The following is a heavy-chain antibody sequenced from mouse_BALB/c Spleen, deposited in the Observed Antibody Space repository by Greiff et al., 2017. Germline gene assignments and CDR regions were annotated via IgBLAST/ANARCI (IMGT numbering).Heavy chain of an antibody. Sequence: VQLQQSGPELVRPGVSVKISCKGSGYTFTDYAMHWVKQSHAKSLEWIGVISTYYGNTNYNQKFKGKATMTVDKSSSTAYMELARLTSEDSAIYYCARDGSSYEKYYFDYWGQGTTLTVSS. V-gene: IGHV1-67*01. D-gene: IGHD1-1*01. CDR1: GYTFTDYA. J-gene: IGHJ2*01. CDR2: ISTYYGNT. CDR3: ARDGSSYEKYYFDY.